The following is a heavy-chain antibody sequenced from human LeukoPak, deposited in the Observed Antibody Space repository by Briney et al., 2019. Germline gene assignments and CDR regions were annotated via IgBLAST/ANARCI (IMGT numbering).Heavy chain of an antibody. J-gene: IGHJ4*02. Sequence: GGSLRLSCAASGFTFDDYGMSWVRQAPGKGLEWVSGINWNGGSTGYADSVKGRFTISRDNAKNSLYLQMNSLRAEDTALYHCARRLGPDYFDYWGQGTLVTVSS. CDR2: INWNGGST. CDR3: ARRLGPDYFDY. D-gene: IGHD7-27*01. V-gene: IGHV3-20*01. CDR1: GFTFDDYG.